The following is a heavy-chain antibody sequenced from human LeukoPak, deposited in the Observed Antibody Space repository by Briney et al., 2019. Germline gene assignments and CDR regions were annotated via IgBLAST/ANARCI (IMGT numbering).Heavy chain of an antibody. CDR1: GYTFTSYG. Sequence: GASVKVSCKASGYTFTSYGISWGRQAPGQGLEWMGWISAYNGNTNYAQKLQGRVTMTTDTSTSTAYMELRSLRSDDTAVYYCARGITGPLYYYYYGVDVWGQGTTVTVSS. CDR2: ISAYNGNT. D-gene: IGHD1-20*01. V-gene: IGHV1-18*01. CDR3: ARGITGPLYYYYYGVDV. J-gene: IGHJ6*02.